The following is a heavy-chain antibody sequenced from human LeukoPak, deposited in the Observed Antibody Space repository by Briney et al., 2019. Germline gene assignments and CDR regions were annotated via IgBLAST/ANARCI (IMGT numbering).Heavy chain of an antibody. V-gene: IGHV3-74*01. CDR2: VNSDGKTT. CDR1: GFTFSNSW. J-gene: IGHJ4*02. Sequence: GGSLRLSCAASGFTFSNSWMHWVRQAPGKGLVWVSRVNSDGKTTTYADSVKGRFTISRDNAQNTLYLQMNSLSGEDTAVYYCARDYPPDWGQGTLVTVSA. CDR3: ARDYPPD.